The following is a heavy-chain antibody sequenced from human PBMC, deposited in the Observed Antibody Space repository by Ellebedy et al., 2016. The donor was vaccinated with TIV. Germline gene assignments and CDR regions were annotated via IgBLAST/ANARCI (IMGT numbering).Heavy chain of an antibody. D-gene: IGHD1-26*01. J-gene: IGHJ4*02. CDR1: GDSISSSNW. CDR3: ARELSGNFFDF. Sequence: SETLSLXCAVSGDSISSSNWWSWVRQTPGKGLEWIGEIFHSGSTNYSPSLMSRVTMSIDKSKNQFSLELTSVTAADTAVYYCARELSGNFFDFWGQGTLVTVSS. CDR2: IFHSGST. V-gene: IGHV4-4*02.